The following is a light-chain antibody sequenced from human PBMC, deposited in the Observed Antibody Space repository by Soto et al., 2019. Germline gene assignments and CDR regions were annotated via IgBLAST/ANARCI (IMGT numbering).Light chain of an antibody. CDR3: QHYNSYSEA. J-gene: IGKJ1*01. V-gene: IGKV1D-12*01. CDR2: AAS. CDR1: QHIASW. Sequence: DIQMTQSPSSASASVGDRVTITCRASQHIASWLAWYQQKPGKAPKLLIYAASNLQSGVPSRFSGSGSGTDFTLTISSLQPDDFATYYCQHYNSYSEAFGQGTKVELK.